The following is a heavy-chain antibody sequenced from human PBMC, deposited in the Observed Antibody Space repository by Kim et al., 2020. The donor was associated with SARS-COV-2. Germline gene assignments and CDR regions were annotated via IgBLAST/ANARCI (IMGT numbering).Heavy chain of an antibody. CDR2: IWYDGSNK. CDR3: ASGAFTMIAAAALYYGNYYYMDV. Sequence: GGSLRLSCAASGFTFSSYGMHWVRQAPGKGLEWVAVIWYDGSNKYYADSVKGRFTISRDNSKNTLYLQMNSLRAEDTAVYYCASGAFTMIAAAALYYGNYYYMDVWGKGTTVTVSS. CDR1: GFTFSSYG. V-gene: IGHV3-33*01. D-gene: IGHD3-22*01. J-gene: IGHJ6*03.